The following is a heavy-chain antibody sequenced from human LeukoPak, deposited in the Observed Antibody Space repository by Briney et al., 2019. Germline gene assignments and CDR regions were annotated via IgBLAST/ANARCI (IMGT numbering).Heavy chain of an antibody. V-gene: IGHV1-2*02. J-gene: IGHJ4*02. CDR2: INPNSGGT. CDR1: GYTFTGYY. CDR3: ARASYYDSSGYYHY. Sequence: GASVKVSCKASGYTFTGYYMHWVRQAPGQGLEWMGWINPNSGGTNYAQKFQGRVTMTRDTSISTVYMELSSLRSDDTAVYYCARASYYDSSGYYHYWGQGTLVTVSS. D-gene: IGHD3-22*01.